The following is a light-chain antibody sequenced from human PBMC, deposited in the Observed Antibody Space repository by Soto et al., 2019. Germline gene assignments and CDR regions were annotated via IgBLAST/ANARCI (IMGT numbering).Light chain of an antibody. CDR1: QTIGNL. CDR3: QQSHKTPWT. V-gene: IGKV1-39*01. J-gene: IGKJ1*01. CDR2: LAS. Sequence: DIQVTQSPPSLSASVGDRVTITCRAGQTIGNLLNCYQKRPGKAPHLLIYLASSLQTGVPSRFSGTGSGTEFTLTISSLQPEDVATYFCQQSHKTPWTVGQGTKVDIK.